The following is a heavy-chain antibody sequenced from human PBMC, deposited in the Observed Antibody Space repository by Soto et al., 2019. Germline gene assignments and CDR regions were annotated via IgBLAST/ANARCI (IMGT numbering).Heavy chain of an antibody. J-gene: IGHJ4*02. CDR2: IYPSDSDT. CDR3: AIGGVSTRTFDY. Sequence: GESLKISCKGSGYNFAGYWIAWVRQMPGKGLELMGIIYPSDSDTRYRPSFQGQVTISADKSISSAYLQWSSLRASDTAMYYCAIGGVSTRTFDYWGQGTPVTVSS. V-gene: IGHV5-51*01. D-gene: IGHD3-3*01. CDR1: GYNFAGYW.